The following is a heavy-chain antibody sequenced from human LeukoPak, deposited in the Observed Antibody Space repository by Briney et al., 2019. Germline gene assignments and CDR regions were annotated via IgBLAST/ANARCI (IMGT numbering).Heavy chain of an antibody. CDR1: EFTFSSHP. CDR2: ISYDGSNK. D-gene: IGHD1-26*01. V-gene: IGHV3-30*04. Sequence: PGGSLSLYGAASEFTFSSHPMNWLRPAPGQGREGVAVISYDGSNKYYADSVKGRLTISRDNSKNTLYLQMNSLRAEDTAVYYCARVTLGYFDYWGQRTLVTVSS. J-gene: IGHJ4*02. CDR3: ARVTLGYFDY.